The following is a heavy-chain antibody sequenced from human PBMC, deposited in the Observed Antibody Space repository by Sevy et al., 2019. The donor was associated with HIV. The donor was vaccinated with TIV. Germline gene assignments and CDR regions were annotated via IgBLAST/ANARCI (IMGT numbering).Heavy chain of an antibody. Sequence: GGSLRLSCAASGFSVGSYSMNWVRQAPGKGLEWVSFISFSTNNTYYVDSWKVRFTISRDNAKNSVYLQMNSLRAEDTAVYYCSSGGGYWGQGTLVTVSS. V-gene: IGHV3-21*01. D-gene: IGHD3-16*01. J-gene: IGHJ4*02. CDR2: ISFSTNNT. CDR1: GFSVGSYS. CDR3: SSGGGY.